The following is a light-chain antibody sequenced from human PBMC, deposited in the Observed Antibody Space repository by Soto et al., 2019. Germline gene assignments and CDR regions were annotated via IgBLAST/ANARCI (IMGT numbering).Light chain of an antibody. CDR3: SSYTTSNTRQIV. Sequence: QSVLTQPASVSGSPGQSITISCTGTSSDVGGYNYVSWYQQHPGKAPKFMIYAVSNRPSGVSNRFSGSKSGNTASLTISGLQAEDEADYYCSSYTTSNTRQIVFGTGTKLTVL. CDR1: SSDVGGYNY. V-gene: IGLV2-14*01. J-gene: IGLJ1*01. CDR2: AVS.